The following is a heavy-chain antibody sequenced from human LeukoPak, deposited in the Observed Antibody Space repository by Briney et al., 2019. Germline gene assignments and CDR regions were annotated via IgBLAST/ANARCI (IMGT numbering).Heavy chain of an antibody. CDR3: ARDARYYDFWSGYPRGYYYGMDV. CDR1: GSTFSSYA. CDR2: ISYDGSNK. Sequence: GGSLRLSCAASGSTFSSYAMHWVRQAPGKGLEWVAVISYDGSNKYYADSVKGRFTISRDNSKNTLYLQMNSLRAEDTAVYYCARDARYYDFWSGYPRGYYYGMDVWGQGTTVTVSS. V-gene: IGHV3-30-3*01. D-gene: IGHD3-3*01. J-gene: IGHJ6*02.